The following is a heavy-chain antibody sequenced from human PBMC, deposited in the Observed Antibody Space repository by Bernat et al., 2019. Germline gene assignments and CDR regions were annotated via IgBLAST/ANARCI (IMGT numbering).Heavy chain of an antibody. D-gene: IGHD2-2*02. V-gene: IGHV3-23*01. CDR2: IIGSGGST. Sequence: EVQLLESGGGLVQPGGSLRLSCAASGFTFSSYAMSWVRQAPGKGLEWVSAIIGSGGSTYYADSVKGRFTISRDNSKNTLYLQMNSLRAEDTAVYYCAKVGRVVVVPAAIPWFDPWGQGTLVTVSS. J-gene: IGHJ5*02. CDR1: GFTFSSYA. CDR3: AKVGRVVVVPAAIPWFDP.